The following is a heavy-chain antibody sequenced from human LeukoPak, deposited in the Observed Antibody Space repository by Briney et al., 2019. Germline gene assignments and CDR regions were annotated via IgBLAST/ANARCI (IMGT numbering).Heavy chain of an antibody. D-gene: IGHD6-13*01. V-gene: IGHV4-39*07. CDR1: GGSISSSSYY. CDR2: IYYSGTT. J-gene: IGHJ6*02. CDR3: ARGRITAAGYYYYYGMDV. Sequence: SETLSLTCTVSGGSISSSSYYWGWIRQPPGKGLEWIGSIYYSGTTYYNPSPKSRVTISVDTSKNQSSLKLSSVTAADTAVYYCARGRITAAGYYYYYGMDVWGQGTTVTVSS.